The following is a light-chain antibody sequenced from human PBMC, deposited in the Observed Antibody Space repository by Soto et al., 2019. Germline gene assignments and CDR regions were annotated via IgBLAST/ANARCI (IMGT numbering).Light chain of an antibody. CDR2: ASS. J-gene: IGKJ3*01. Sequence: EIVLTQSPGTLSLSPGERVPLSCRARQSVSASYLAWSQQNPGQAPRLLIYASSTRATGIPDRFSGSGSGTDFTLTISRLEPEDFAVYYCQQYVSSLFTFGPGTKWIS. V-gene: IGKV3-20*01. CDR1: QSVSASY. CDR3: QQYVSSLFT.